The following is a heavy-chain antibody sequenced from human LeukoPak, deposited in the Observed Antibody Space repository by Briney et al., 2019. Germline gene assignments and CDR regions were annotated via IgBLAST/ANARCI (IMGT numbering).Heavy chain of an antibody. CDR2: TYTGGTT. CDR3: ARAPVYDDSSGYYLGYVFDI. V-gene: IGHV3-53*01. Sequence: AGGSLRLSCAASGFTVSSNYMSWVRQAPGKGLEWVSVTYTGGTTYYADSVKGRFTISRDNSKNTLYLQMDSLRAEDTAVYYCARAPVYDDSSGYYLGYVFDIWGKGTMVTVSS. J-gene: IGHJ3*02. D-gene: IGHD3-22*01. CDR1: GFTVSSNY.